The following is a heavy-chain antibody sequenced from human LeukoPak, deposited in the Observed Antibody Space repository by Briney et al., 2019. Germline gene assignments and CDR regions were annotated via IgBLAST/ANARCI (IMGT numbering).Heavy chain of an antibody. Sequence: SETLSLTCSVSGYSISSGYYWTWIRQPPGKGLEWIGNIYHSGSTYNNPSPKSRVTMSVDTPKNQFSLKLTSVTAADTAVYYCARGGGNGGGWVGHYYYMDVWGKGTTVTVSS. CDR1: GYSISSGYY. J-gene: IGHJ6*03. CDR3: ARGGGNGGGWVGHYYYMDV. D-gene: IGHD4-23*01. CDR2: IYHSGST. V-gene: IGHV4-38-2*02.